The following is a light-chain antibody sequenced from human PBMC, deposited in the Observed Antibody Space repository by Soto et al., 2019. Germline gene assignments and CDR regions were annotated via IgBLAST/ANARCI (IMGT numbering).Light chain of an antibody. CDR2: GAS. J-gene: IGKJ1*01. CDR1: QRVRSNF. V-gene: IGKV3-20*01. CDR3: QRYDSLRT. Sequence: EIVLTQSPGTRSLSPGERATLSCRASQRVRSNFLAWYQQKPGQAPRLLIYGASNRATGIPDRFSGSGSGTDFTLTITRLEPEDFAMYYCQRYDSLRTFGQGTKVDIK.